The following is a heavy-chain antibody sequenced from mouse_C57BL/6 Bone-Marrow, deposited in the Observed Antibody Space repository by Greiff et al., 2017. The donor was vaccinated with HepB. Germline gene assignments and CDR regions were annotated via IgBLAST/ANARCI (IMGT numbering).Heavy chain of an antibody. V-gene: IGHV1-55*01. Sequence: QVQLQQPGAELVKPGASVKMSCKASGYTFTSYWITWVKQRPGQGLEWIGDIYPGSGSTNYNEKFKSKATLTVGTSSSTAYMQLSSLTSEDSAVYYCAGYYYGSSSRYFDVWGTGTTVTVSS. CDR2: IYPGSGST. J-gene: IGHJ1*03. CDR3: AGYYYGSSSRYFDV. D-gene: IGHD1-1*01. CDR1: GYTFTSYW.